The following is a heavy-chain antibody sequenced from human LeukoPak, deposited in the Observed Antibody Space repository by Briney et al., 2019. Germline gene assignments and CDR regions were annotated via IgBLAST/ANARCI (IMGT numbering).Heavy chain of an antibody. CDR2: IHADGSEK. CDR1: GFSLSGYW. J-gene: IGHJ4*02. CDR3: ARGGYSFDY. D-gene: IGHD5-12*01. Sequence: GGSLRLSCAASGFSLSGYWMSWVRQAPGKGLEWVAGIHADGSEKYYVDSVKGRFTISRDNAKNSLYLQINRLRVEDTAVYYCARGGYSFDYWGQGTLVTVSS. V-gene: IGHV3-7*01.